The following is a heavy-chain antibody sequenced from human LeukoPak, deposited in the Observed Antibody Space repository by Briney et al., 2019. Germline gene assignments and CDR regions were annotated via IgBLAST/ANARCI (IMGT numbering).Heavy chain of an antibody. CDR2: ISWNSGSI. V-gene: IGHV3-9*01. CDR1: GFTFDDYA. Sequence: PGGSLRLSCAASGFTFDDYAMHWVRQAPGKGLEWVSGISWNSGSIGYADSVEGRFTISRDNAKNSLYLQMNSLRAEDTALYKCAKDISPSSGWQNGFDDWGQGTLVTVSS. CDR3: AKDISPSSGWQNGFDD. J-gene: IGHJ4*02. D-gene: IGHD6-19*01.